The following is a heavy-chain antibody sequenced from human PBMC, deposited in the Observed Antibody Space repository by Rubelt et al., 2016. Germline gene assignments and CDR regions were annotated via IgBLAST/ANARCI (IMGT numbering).Heavy chain of an antibody. CDR1: GGSFSGYY. CDR2: INHSGST. D-gene: IGHD5-12*01. Sequence: VQLQQWGAGLLKPSETLSLTCAVYGGSFSGYYWSWIRQPPGQGLEWFGEINHSGSTTYNPSLKSRFTISVDTSKNQFSLKLSSGTAADTAVYYCARVGSGYDTQYSPYVYYFDYWGQGTLVTVSS. J-gene: IGHJ4*02. CDR3: ARVGSGYDTQYSPYVYYFDY. V-gene: IGHV4-34*01.